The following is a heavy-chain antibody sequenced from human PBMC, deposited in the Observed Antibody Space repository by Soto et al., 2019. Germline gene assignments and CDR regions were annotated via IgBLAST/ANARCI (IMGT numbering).Heavy chain of an antibody. V-gene: IGHV3-15*07. J-gene: IGHJ4*02. D-gene: IGHD3-10*01. CDR2: IKTKGDGETT. CDR1: GFIFNDAW. CDR3: ATDSHGVDY. Sequence: QLEESGGGLVKPGGSLRLSCATSGFIFNDAWMNWVRQAPGKGLEWVGRIKTKGDGETTDYATPVKCRFIISRDYLKKTLYLQMNSLKIEHTAVYFFATDSHGVDYWGQGTLVTVSS.